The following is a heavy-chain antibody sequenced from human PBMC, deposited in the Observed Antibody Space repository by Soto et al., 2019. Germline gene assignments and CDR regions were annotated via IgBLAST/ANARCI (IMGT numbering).Heavy chain of an antibody. V-gene: IGHV3-23*01. CDR3: ASAPPGVDFWTGTPVDY. CDR1: GFTFSSYA. J-gene: IGHJ4*02. CDR2: ISGSGGST. Sequence: EVQLLESGGGLVQPGGSLRLSCAASGFTFSSYAMSWVRQAPGKGLEWVSAISGSGGSTYYADSVKGRFTISRDNSKNTLYLQMNSLRAEDTAVYYCASAPPGVDFWTGTPVDYWGQGTLVTVSS. D-gene: IGHD3-3*01.